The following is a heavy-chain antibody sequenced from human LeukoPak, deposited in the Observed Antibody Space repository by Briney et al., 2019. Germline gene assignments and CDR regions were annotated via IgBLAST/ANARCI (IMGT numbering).Heavy chain of an antibody. J-gene: IGHJ4*02. Sequence: GGSLRLSCAVSGFTFSNFWMSWIRQAPGRGLEWVANIHPEGNEKYHVESVKGRFTISRDNAKNLLFPQMNGLRVEDTAVYYCARGDDFSGDHWGQGTLVTVSS. V-gene: IGHV3-7*04. CDR3: ARGDDFSGDH. CDR2: IHPEGNEK. D-gene: IGHD1-1*01. CDR1: GFTFSNFW.